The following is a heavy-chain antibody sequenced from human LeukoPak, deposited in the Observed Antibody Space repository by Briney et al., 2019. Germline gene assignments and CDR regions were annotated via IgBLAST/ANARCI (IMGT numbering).Heavy chain of an antibody. Sequence: PSETLSLTCAVYGGSFSGYYWSWIRQPPGKGLEWIGEINHSGSTNYNPSLTSRVTISVDTSKNQFSLKLSSVTAADTAVYYCAREYYYDSSGYYYDPHWFDPWGQGTLVTVSS. CDR1: GGSFSGYY. CDR2: INHSGST. D-gene: IGHD3-22*01. J-gene: IGHJ5*02. CDR3: AREYYYDSSGYYYDPHWFDP. V-gene: IGHV4-34*01.